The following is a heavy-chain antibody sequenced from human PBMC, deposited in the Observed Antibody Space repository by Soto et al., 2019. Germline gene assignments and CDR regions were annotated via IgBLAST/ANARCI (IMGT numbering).Heavy chain of an antibody. CDR2: ISGSGDTT. CDR1: GFTFSDYY. Sequence: GGSLRLSCAASGFTFSDYYMSWIRQAPGKGLEWVSIISGSGDTTYYADSVKGRFTISRDNSKNTLYLQMNSLRAEDTAVYYCAKLVVAAISYFDYWGQGTLVTVSS. J-gene: IGHJ4*02. D-gene: IGHD2-15*01. V-gene: IGHV3-23*01. CDR3: AKLVVAAISYFDY.